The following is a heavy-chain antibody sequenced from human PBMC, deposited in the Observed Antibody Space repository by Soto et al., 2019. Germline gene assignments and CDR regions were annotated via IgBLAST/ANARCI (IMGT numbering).Heavy chain of an antibody. V-gene: IGHV3-23*01. Sequence: MGCILKKTGKGLEWVSGISGSAVSTYYADSVKGRFTISRDNSKNTLFLQMNSLRAEDTAVYYCAKDLRNYGDYEGWFDPWGQGTLVTVSS. CDR2: ISGSAVST. J-gene: IGHJ5*02. CDR3: AKDLRNYGDYEGWFDP. D-gene: IGHD4-17*01.